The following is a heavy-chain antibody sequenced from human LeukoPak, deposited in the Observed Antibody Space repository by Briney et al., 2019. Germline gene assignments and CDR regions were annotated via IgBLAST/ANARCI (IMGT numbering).Heavy chain of an antibody. V-gene: IGHV3-30-3*01. CDR1: GFTFSSYA. D-gene: IGHD6-25*01. Sequence: GGSLRLSCAASGFTFSSYAMHWVRQAPGKRLEWVAVISYDGSNKYYADSVKGRFTISRDNSKNTLYLQMNSLRAEDTAVYYCARLGSRLVDYWGQGTLVTVSS. CDR3: ARLGSRLVDY. J-gene: IGHJ4*02. CDR2: ISYDGSNK.